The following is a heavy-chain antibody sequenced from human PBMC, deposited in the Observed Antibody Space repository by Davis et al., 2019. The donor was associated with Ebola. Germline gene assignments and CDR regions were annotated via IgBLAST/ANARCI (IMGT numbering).Heavy chain of an antibody. Sequence: ASVKVSCKASGGTFSSYAISWVRQAPGQGLEWMGWISAYNGNTNYAQKLQGRVTMTTDTSTSTAYMELRSLRSDDTAVYYCARNSGSYPSMDVWGQGTTVTVSS. CDR3: ARNSGSYPSMDV. J-gene: IGHJ6*02. V-gene: IGHV1-18*01. CDR2: ISAYNGNT. CDR1: GGTFSSYA. D-gene: IGHD1-26*01.